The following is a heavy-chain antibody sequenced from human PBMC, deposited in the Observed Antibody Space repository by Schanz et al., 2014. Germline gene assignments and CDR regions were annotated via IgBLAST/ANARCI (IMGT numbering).Heavy chain of an antibody. Sequence: QVHLVQSGAEVHKPGASLKISCKASGYTFTNFFLHWVRQAPGQGLEWMGIINPIGGSTTYAQKFRGAVTLTTDTSASTAYMELTSLRSEDTAVYFCARDLTVDTGYVVHYYYYGMDVWGQGTTVTVSS. CDR1: GYTFTNFF. CDR3: ARDLTVDTGYVVHYYYYGMDV. CDR2: INPIGGST. D-gene: IGHD5-12*01. J-gene: IGHJ6*02. V-gene: IGHV1-46*01.